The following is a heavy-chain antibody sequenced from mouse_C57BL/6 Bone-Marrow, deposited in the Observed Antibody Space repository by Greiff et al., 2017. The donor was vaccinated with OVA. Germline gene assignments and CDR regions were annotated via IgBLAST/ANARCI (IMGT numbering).Heavy chain of an antibody. V-gene: IGHV5-6*02. J-gene: IGHJ4*01. CDR1: GFTFSSYG. D-gene: IGHD2-1*01. CDR3: ARRLYYGNPYAMDY. CDR2: ISSGGSYT. Sequence: EVMLVESGGDLVKPGGSLKLSCAASGFTFSSYGMSWVRQTPDKRLEWVATISSGGSYTYYPDSVKGRFTISRDNAKNTLYLQMSSLKSEDTAMYYCARRLYYGNPYAMDYWGQGTSVTVSS.